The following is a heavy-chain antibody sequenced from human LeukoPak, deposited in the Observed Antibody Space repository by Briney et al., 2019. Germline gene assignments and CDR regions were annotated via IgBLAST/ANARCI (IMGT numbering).Heavy chain of an antibody. CDR2: ISGSGGST. Sequence: GCLRLSCAASGFTFSSYAMSWFVQAPAKGLVWVSAISGSGGSTYYADSVKGRFTISRDNSKNTLYLQMNSLRAEDTAVYYCAKRMHGGTRVFDSWGQGTLVTVSS. CDR1: GFTFSSYA. J-gene: IGHJ4*02. CDR3: AKRMHGGTRVFDS. D-gene: IGHD2-15*01. V-gene: IGHV3-23*01.